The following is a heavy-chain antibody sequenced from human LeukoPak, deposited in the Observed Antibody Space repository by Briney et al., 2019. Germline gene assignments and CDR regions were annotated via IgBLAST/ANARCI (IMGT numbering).Heavy chain of an antibody. CDR3: ATVRSSGRYVY. CDR2: FDTEDGET. Sequence: ASAKVSCKVSGYTLTELSMRSVRQAPGKGREWRGGFDTEDGETIYTQKFRGRVTMTEDTSTDTAYMELSILRSEDTAVYYCATVRSSGRYVYWGQGTLVTVSS. J-gene: IGHJ4*02. D-gene: IGHD6-19*01. V-gene: IGHV1-24*01. CDR1: GYTLTELS.